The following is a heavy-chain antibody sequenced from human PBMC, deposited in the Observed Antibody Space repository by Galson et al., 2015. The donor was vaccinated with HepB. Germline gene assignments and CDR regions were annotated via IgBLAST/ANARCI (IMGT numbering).Heavy chain of an antibody. Sequence: SVKVSCKASGYTFTDYYVHWVRQAPGQGLEWMGRINPNSGGTNYVQKFQGRVTMTRDTSISTAYMDLSSLRSDDTAVYYCASLGGGAPGTGDYWGQGTLVTVSS. CDR2: INPNSGGT. CDR3: ASLGGGAPGTGDY. D-gene: IGHD6-13*01. J-gene: IGHJ4*02. V-gene: IGHV1-2*06. CDR1: GYTFTDYY.